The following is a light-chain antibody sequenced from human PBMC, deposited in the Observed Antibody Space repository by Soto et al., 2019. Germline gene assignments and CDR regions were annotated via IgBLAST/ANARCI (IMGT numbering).Light chain of an antibody. CDR2: EVS. J-gene: IGLJ1*01. CDR1: SSDVGGYKY. V-gene: IGLV2-14*01. CDR3: GSYSTLSYV. Sequence: QSVLTQPASVSGSPGQSITISCTGTSSDVGGYKYVSWYQQHPGKAPQLMIFEVSHRPSGVSNRFSGSKSGNTASLTISGLQAEGEADYYCGSYSTLSYVFGTGTKVTVL.